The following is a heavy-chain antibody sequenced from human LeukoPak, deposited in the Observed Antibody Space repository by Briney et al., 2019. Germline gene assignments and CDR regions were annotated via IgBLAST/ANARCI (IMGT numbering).Heavy chain of an antibody. CDR2: ISYDGSNK. CDR1: GFTFSSYA. D-gene: IGHD5-18*01. J-gene: IGHJ4*02. V-gene: IGHV3-30*04. CDR3: AKDPYPGQLWVHFDY. Sequence: PGGSLRLSCAASGFTFSSYAMHWVRQAPGKGLEWVAVISYDGSNKYYADSVKGRFTISRDNSKNTLYLQMNSLRAEDTAVYYCAKDPYPGQLWVHFDYWGQGTLVTVSS.